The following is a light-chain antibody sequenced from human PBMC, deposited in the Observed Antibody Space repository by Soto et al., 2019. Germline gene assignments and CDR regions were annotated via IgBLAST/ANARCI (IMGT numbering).Light chain of an antibody. Sequence: QSVLTQSPSASASLGASVKLTCTLSSGHSNYAIAWHQQQSEKGPRYLMKLNSDGSHSKGDVIPDRFSGSSSGAERYLTISRLQSEDEADYYCQTWGSGIVVFGGGTKLTVL. V-gene: IGLV4-69*01. CDR3: QTWGSGIVV. CDR1: SGHSNYA. CDR2: LNSDGSH. J-gene: IGLJ2*01.